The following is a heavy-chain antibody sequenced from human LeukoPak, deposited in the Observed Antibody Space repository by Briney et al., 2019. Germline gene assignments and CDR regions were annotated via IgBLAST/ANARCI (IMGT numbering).Heavy chain of an antibody. J-gene: IGHJ3*02. V-gene: IGHV1-18*01. D-gene: IGHD3-9*01. CDR2: IIPYNGNT. Sequence: APVKVSCKASGYTLNRYGFSWVGPAPGQGLEWVGWIIPYNGNTNYAQKLQGRVTMTTDTSTSTAYMELRSLRSDDTAVYYCARTGRPLRYFDWLPDAFDIWGQGTMVTVSS. CDR1: GYTLNRYG. CDR3: ARTGRPLRYFDWLPDAFDI.